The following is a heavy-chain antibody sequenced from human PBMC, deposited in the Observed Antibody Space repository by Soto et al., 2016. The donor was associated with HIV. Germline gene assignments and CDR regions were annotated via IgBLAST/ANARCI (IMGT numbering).Heavy chain of an antibody. CDR1: GFNFSSYW. V-gene: IGHV3-74*01. CDR2: INSDGSNT. CDR3: ARDRSFWSGSLYY. J-gene: IGHJ4*02. D-gene: IGHD3-3*01. Sequence: EVQLVESGGGLVQPGGSLRLSCAASGFNFSSYWMHWVRQAPGKGLMWVSRINSDGSNTRYADSVKGRFTISRDNAKNTLYLQMNSLRADDTAAYYCARDRSFWSGSLYYWGQGTLVTVSS.